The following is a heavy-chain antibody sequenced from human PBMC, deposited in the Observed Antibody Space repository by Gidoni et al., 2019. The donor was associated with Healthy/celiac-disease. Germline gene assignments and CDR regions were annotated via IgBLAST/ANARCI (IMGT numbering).Heavy chain of an antibody. V-gene: IGHV3-9*01. J-gene: IGHJ3*02. D-gene: IGHD3-3*01. CDR3: AKDSTDDFWSGYFPFDI. Sequence: EVQLVESGGGLVQPGRSLRLSCAASGFTFDDYAMHWVRQAPGKGLEWVSGISWNSGSIGYADSVKGRFTISRDNAKNSLYLQMNSLRAEDTALYHCAKDSTDDFWSGYFPFDIWGQGTMVTVSS. CDR2: ISWNSGSI. CDR1: GFTFDDYA.